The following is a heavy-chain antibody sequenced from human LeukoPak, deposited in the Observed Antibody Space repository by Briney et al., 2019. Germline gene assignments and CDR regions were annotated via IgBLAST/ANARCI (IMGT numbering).Heavy chain of an antibody. CDR3: AKDLAEENWYFDL. CDR2: ISYDGSNK. J-gene: IGHJ2*01. V-gene: IGHV3-30*18. CDR1: GFTFSSYG. D-gene: IGHD2-15*01. Sequence: EPGGSLRLSCAASGFTFSSYGMHWVRQAPGKGLEWVAVISYDGSNKYYADSVKGRFTISRDNSKNTLYLQMNSLRAEDTAVYYCAKDLAEENWYFDLWGRGTLVTVSS.